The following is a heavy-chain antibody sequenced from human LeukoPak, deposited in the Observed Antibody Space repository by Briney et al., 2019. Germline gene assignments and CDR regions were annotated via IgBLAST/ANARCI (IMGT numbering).Heavy chain of an antibody. CDR3: AKDYSSSWYQEFDY. CDR1: GLTFSGYA. J-gene: IGHJ4*02. V-gene: IGHV3-23*01. D-gene: IGHD6-13*01. Sequence: GGSWRLSFPASGLTFSGYALSWFRQAPGKGWEWVSVFSGSGGSTYYADSVKGRFTISRDNSKNTLYLQMNSLRAEDTAVYYCAKDYSSSWYQEFDYWGQGTLVTVSS. CDR2: FSGSGGST.